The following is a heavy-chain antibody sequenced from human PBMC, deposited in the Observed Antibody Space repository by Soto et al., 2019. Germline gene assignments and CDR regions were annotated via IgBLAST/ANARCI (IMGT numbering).Heavy chain of an antibody. V-gene: IGHV3-74*02. CDR3: ASDLSGRDV. CDR2: MDEDGDTT. CDR1: GFTFSSYW. D-gene: IGHD3-10*01. Sequence: EVQLVESGGGLVRPGGSLRLSCAASGFTFSSYWMHWVRQVPGKGLVWVSRMDEDGDTTDYADSVKGRFTISRDNAKNTLYLQMNSLRVEDTAVYYCASDLSGRDVWGQGTTVTVSS. J-gene: IGHJ6*02.